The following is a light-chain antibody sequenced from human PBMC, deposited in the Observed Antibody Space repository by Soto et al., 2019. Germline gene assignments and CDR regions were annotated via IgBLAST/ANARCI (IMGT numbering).Light chain of an antibody. CDR2: GVS. Sequence: EIVWTQSPGTVSLSPGERATLSCRASQSVTSSYLAWYQQKPGQAPRLLIYGVSSRATGIPDRFSGSGAGTDFTLTISRLEPEDFAVYYCQQYGKSPGLTFGGGTKVDI. V-gene: IGKV3-20*01. CDR1: QSVTSSY. J-gene: IGKJ4*01. CDR3: QQYGKSPGLT.